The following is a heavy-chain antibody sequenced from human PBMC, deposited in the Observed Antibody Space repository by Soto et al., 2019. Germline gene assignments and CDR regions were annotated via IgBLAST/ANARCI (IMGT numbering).Heavy chain of an antibody. Sequence: QVQLVESGGGVVQPGTSVRLSCEASGFDFSRSGMHWVRQAPGKGLEWVAVIWNDGSNKYYGDAVKGRFTISRDNSKSTLYLQINSLRGEDTAVYYCARDHQMFDRYVDSWGQGTLVTVSS. D-gene: IGHD3-10*02. V-gene: IGHV3-33*01. CDR1: GFDFSRSG. CDR3: ARDHQMFDRYVDS. J-gene: IGHJ4*02. CDR2: IWNDGSNK.